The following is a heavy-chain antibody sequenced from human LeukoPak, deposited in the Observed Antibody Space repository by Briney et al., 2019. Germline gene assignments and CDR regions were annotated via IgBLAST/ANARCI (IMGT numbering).Heavy chain of an antibody. V-gene: IGHV4-39*07. D-gene: IGHD4-17*01. CDR1: GYSIRSGSYY. J-gene: IGHJ3*02. CDR2: IYYSGST. Sequence: SETLSLTCTVSGYSIRSGSYYWGWIRQPPGKGLEWIGSIYYSGSTYYNPSLKSRVTISVDTSKNQFSLKLSSVTAADTAVYYCARDSATVTTPDAFDIWGQGTMVTVSS. CDR3: ARDSATVTTPDAFDI.